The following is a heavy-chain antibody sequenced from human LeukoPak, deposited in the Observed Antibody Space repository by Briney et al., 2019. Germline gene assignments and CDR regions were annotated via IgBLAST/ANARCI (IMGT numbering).Heavy chain of an antibody. J-gene: IGHJ4*02. CDR1: GFTFSSYG. CDR2: IRSTGSPI. CDR3: VRDPDALDY. V-gene: IGHV3-48*02. Sequence: GGSLRLSCAASGFTFSSYGMNWVRQAPGKGLEWVSYIRSTGSPIYYADSVKGRFTISRDNARNSLYLQMNSLRDEDTAVYYCVRDPDALDYWGQGTLVTVSS.